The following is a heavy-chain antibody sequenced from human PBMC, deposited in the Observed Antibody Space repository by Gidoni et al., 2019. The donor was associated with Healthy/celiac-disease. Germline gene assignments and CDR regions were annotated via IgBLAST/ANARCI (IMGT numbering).Heavy chain of an antibody. Sequence: EVQLVESGGGLVQPGGSLRLSCAASGFPFRRYDMHWVRQATGKGLEWASAIGTAGDTYYPGSVKGRFTISRENAKNSLYLQMNSLRAGDTAVYYCARVDSDIVVVPAAMGPYGMDVWGQGTTVTVAS. CDR3: ARVDSDIVVVPAAMGPYGMDV. J-gene: IGHJ6*02. D-gene: IGHD2-2*01. CDR1: GFPFRRYD. V-gene: IGHV3-13*01. CDR2: IGTAGDT.